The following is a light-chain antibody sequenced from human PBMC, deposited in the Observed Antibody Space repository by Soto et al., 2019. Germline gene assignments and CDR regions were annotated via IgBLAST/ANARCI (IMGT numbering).Light chain of an antibody. J-gene: IGKJ1*01. Sequence: DVKMNMSVPSLYASVRDRVTINCLASQSIRSYLNWYQQKPGQAPNLLIYGASSLQSGVTPRFSGSGSGTDFTLTISSLQPDDFATYYCQQTYSAPRTFGQGTKVDIK. CDR2: GAS. CDR1: QSIRSY. CDR3: QQTYSAPRT. V-gene: IGKV1-39*01.